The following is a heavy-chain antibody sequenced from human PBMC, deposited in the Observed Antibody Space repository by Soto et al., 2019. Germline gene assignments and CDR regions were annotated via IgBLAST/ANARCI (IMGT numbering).Heavy chain of an antibody. V-gene: IGHV1-24*01. Sequence: ASVKVSCKVSGYTLTELSMHWVRQAPGKGLEWMGGFDPEDGETIYAQKFQGRVTMTEDTSTDTAYMELSSLRSEDMAAYYCAKVVHTMGVWVSYRKNWFDTWGQGTLVTVSS. D-gene: IGHD3-16*02. CDR2: FDPEDGET. J-gene: IGHJ5*02. CDR1: GYTLTELS. CDR3: AKVVHTMGVWVSYRKNWFDT.